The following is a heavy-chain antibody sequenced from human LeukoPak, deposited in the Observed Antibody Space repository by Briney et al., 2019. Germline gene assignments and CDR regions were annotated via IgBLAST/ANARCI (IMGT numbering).Heavy chain of an antibody. CDR3: AKDDAWLRFGE. J-gene: IGHJ4*02. CDR2: ISGSGGRT. Sequence: GGTLRLSCAASGFTFSSYDMSWVRQAPGKGLEWVSGISGSGGRTYYADSVKGRFTISRDNSKNTLYLEVISLTAEDTAVYYCAKDDAWLRFGEWSQGTLVTVSS. CDR1: GFTFSSYD. D-gene: IGHD3-10*01. V-gene: IGHV3-23*01.